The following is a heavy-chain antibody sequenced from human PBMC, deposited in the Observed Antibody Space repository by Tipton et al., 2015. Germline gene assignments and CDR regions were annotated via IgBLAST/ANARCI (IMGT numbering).Heavy chain of an antibody. CDR1: GGSISNYY. Sequence: TLSLTCTVSGGSISNYYWNWLRQPPRKGLEWIGYISYSGSPNYNPSLRSRVTISVDASKNQFSLQLSSITAADTAVYYCARGHYVSGWYSHYFDLWGRGSLVTVSS. CDR3: ARGHYVSGWYSHYFDL. D-gene: IGHD6-19*01. V-gene: IGHV4-59*12. CDR2: ISYSGSP. J-gene: IGHJ2*01.